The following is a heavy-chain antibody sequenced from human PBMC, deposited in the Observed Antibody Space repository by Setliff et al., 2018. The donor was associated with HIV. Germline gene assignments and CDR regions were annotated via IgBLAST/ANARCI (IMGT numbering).Heavy chain of an antibody. Sequence: GGSLRLSCEASGFTVSGHYMSWVRQAPGKGLEWVSVIYNGAATYYADSVKGRFTISRDNSKNTLYLQMNSLRAEDTAVYYCARVGLVQLERRGLNYFDYWGQGTLVTVSS. D-gene: IGHD1-1*01. CDR2: IYNGAAT. CDR3: ARVGLVQLERRGLNYFDY. CDR1: GFTVSGHY. J-gene: IGHJ4*02. V-gene: IGHV3-66*01.